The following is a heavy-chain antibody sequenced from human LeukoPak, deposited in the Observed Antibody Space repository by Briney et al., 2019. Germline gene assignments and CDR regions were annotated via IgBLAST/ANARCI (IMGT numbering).Heavy chain of an antibody. CDR3: ARPTISSGYYPTEIDY. Sequence: PGGSLRLSCAASGFTFSSYEMNWVRQAPGKGLEWVSYISSSGSTIYYADSVKGRFTISRDNAKNSLYLQMNSLRAEDTAVYYCARPTISSGYYPTEIDYWGQGTLVTVSS. J-gene: IGHJ4*02. V-gene: IGHV3-48*03. CDR2: ISSSGSTI. CDR1: GFTFSSYE. D-gene: IGHD3-22*01.